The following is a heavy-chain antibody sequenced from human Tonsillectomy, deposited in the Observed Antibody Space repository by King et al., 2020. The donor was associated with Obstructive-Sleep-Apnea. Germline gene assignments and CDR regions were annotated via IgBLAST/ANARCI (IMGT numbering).Heavy chain of an antibody. Sequence: VQLQQWGAGLLKPSETLSLTCAVHGGSFSDYYWSWIRQPPGKGLEWIGEINHSGSTNYNPSLKSLVTISVDTSKNQFSLKLSSVTAADTAVYYCARVGRPFGVVITVYYGMDVWGQGTTVTVSS. CDR2: INHSGST. J-gene: IGHJ6*02. V-gene: IGHV4-34*01. CDR1: GGSFSDYY. D-gene: IGHD3-3*01. CDR3: ARVGRPFGVVITVYYGMDV.